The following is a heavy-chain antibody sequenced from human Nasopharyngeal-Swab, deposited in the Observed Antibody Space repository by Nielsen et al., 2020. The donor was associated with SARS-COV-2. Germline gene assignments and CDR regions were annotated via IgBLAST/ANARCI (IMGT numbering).Heavy chain of an antibody. Sequence: WARQAPGQRLEWMGWINAGNGNTKYSQKFQGRVTITRDTSASTAYMELSSLRSEDTAVYYCARVGGSSGWLSWGQGTLVTVSS. CDR2: INAGNGNT. J-gene: IGHJ4*02. CDR3: ARVGGSSGWLS. D-gene: IGHD6-19*01. V-gene: IGHV1-3*01.